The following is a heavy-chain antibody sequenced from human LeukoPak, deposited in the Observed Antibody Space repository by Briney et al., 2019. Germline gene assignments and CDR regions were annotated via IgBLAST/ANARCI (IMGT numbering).Heavy chain of an antibody. Sequence: SVKVSCKASGGTFSSYAISWVRQAPGQGLEWMGGIIPIFGTANYAQKFQGRVTITADESTSTTYMELSSLRSEDTAVYYCAGGIVVVVAATRDYYYYMDVWGKGTTVTISS. CDR2: IIPIFGTA. CDR1: GGTFSSYA. J-gene: IGHJ6*03. D-gene: IGHD2-15*01. V-gene: IGHV1-69*13. CDR3: AGGIVVVVAATRDYYYYMDV.